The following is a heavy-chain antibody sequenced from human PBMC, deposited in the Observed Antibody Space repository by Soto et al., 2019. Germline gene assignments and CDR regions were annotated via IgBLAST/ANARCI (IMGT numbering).Heavy chain of an antibody. CDR2: ISISGGTI. V-gene: IGHV3-11*01. CDR3: ARERARVFDS. Sequence: QVQLVESGGGLVKPGGSLRLSCAASGFTFSDNYMSWIRQAPGKGLEWLSYISISGGTIYYADSVKGRFSISRDNAKNSLYMQLRSLRAEDTAVYFCARERARVFDSWGQGTLVTVSS. J-gene: IGHJ4*02. CDR1: GFTFSDNY.